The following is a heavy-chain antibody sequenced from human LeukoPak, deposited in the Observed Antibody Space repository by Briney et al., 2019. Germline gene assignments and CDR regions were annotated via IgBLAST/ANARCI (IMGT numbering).Heavy chain of an antibody. Sequence: GASVKVSCKASGYTFTSYAMHWVRQAPGQRLEWMGWINAGNGNTEYSQKFQGRVTITRDTSASTAYMELSSLRSEDTAVYYCARDLSRDGYRLYYYYGMDVWGQGTTVTVSS. CDR3: ARDLSRDGYRLYYYYGMDV. CDR1: GYTFTSYA. V-gene: IGHV1-3*01. J-gene: IGHJ6*02. CDR2: INAGNGNT. D-gene: IGHD5-24*01.